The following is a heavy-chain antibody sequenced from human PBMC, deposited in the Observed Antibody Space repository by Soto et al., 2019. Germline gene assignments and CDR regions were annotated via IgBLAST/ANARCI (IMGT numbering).Heavy chain of an antibody. CDR1: GGSFSGYY. CDR2: INHSGST. V-gene: IGHV4-34*01. Sequence: PSETLSLTCAVYGGSFSGYYWSWIRQPPGKGLEWIGEINHSGSTNYNPSLKSRVTISVDTSKNQFSLKLSSVTAADTAVYYCARVSFNYDILTGYSEHPFDYWGQGTLVTVSS. CDR3: ARVSFNYDILTGYSEHPFDY. J-gene: IGHJ4*02. D-gene: IGHD3-9*01.